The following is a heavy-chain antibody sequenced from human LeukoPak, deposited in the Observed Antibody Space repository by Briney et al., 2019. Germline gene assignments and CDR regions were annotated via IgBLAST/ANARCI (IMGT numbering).Heavy chain of an antibody. D-gene: IGHD3-3*01. CDR2: ISWNSGSI. CDR1: GFTFDDYA. Sequence: PGGSLRLSCAASGFTFDDYAMHWVRQAPEKGLEWVSGISWNSGSIGYADSVKGRFTISRDNAKNSLYLQMNSLRAEDTALYYCARTTRNRLGMVIINGGEGTLLTVS. J-gene: IGHJ4*02. CDR3: ARTTRNRLGMVIIN. V-gene: IGHV3-9*01.